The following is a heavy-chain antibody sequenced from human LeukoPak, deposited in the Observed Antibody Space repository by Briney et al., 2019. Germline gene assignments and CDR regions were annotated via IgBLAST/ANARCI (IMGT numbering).Heavy chain of an antibody. V-gene: IGHV3-23*01. D-gene: IGHD2-2*01. Sequence: GGSLRLSCAASGFTFSSYAMSWVRQAPGKGLEWVSAISGSGGSTYYADSVKGRFTISRDNSKNTLYLQMNSLRAEDTAVDYCAKPMDQLLNGDYYYGMDVWGQGTTVTVSS. CDR3: AKPMDQLLNGDYYYGMDV. CDR1: GFTFSSYA. CDR2: ISGSGGST. J-gene: IGHJ6*02.